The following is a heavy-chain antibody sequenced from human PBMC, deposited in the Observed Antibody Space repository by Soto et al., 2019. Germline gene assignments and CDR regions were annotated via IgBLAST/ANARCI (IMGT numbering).Heavy chain of an antibody. Sequence: SETLSLSCTVSGGSVTNSSYYWGWIRQSPGKGLEWIGSVYYRGRSYSKSSVKSRVTISVDTSKNRFSLSLNSVTASDTAVYFCVSQRTTVPTQAYFDYWGPGALVTVSS. CDR2: VYYRGRS. CDR1: GGSVTNSSYY. V-gene: IGHV4-39*01. D-gene: IGHD4-17*01. CDR3: VSQRTTVPTQAYFDY. J-gene: IGHJ4*02.